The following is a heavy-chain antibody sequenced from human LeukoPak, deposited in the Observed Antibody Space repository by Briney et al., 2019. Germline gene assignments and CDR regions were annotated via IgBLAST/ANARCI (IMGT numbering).Heavy chain of an antibody. J-gene: IGHJ4*02. V-gene: IGHV3-23*01. Sequence: GASLRLSCVASGFTFSNYAMSWVRQAPGKGLEWVSAITGSGTSTYYADSLKGRFTISRDNSKNTVFLQMYSLRHEDTAIYYCVIWGDYDVLTGYYVPDYWGQGTLVTVSS. CDR2: ITGSGTST. D-gene: IGHD3-9*01. CDR1: GFTFSNYA. CDR3: VIWGDYDVLTGYYVPDY.